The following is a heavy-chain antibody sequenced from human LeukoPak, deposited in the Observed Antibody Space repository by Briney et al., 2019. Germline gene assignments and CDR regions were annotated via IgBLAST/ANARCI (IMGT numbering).Heavy chain of an antibody. D-gene: IGHD1-7*01. V-gene: IGHV3-9*01. J-gene: IGHJ4*02. CDR1: GFTFDDYA. CDR3: ARGWRTTAPFDY. Sequence: GGSLRLSCAASGFTFDDYAMHWVRQAPGKGLEWVSGISWNSGSIGYADSVKGRFTISRDNAKNSLYLQMNSLRAEDTAVYYCARGWRTTAPFDYWGQGTLVTVSS. CDR2: ISWNSGSI.